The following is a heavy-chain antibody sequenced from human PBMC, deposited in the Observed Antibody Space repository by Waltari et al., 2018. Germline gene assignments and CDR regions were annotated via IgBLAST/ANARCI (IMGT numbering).Heavy chain of an antibody. V-gene: IGHV3-9*01. CDR3: TKDLTHTNYEGFAN. D-gene: IGHD3-16*01. Sequence: EVQLVESGGALVQPGRSLRLSCATSGFTYDDFAMHWVRQVPGEGLEWFAGITWNSGKVDYAGSVKGRFTISRDNAKNLLFLQMNSLRPEDTALYYCTKDLTHTNYEGFANWGLGTLVTVSS. CDR1: GFTYDDFA. J-gene: IGHJ4*02. CDR2: ITWNSGKV.